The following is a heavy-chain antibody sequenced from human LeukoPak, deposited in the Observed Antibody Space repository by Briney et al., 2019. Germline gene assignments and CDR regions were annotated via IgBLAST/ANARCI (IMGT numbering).Heavy chain of an antibody. D-gene: IGHD6-19*01. J-gene: IGHJ4*02. Sequence: SVKVSCKASGGTFSSYAISWVRQAPGQGLEWMGGIIPIFGTANYAQKFQGRVTMTIDTSTTTAYMELRSLRFDDTAVYYCARDSIAVGAPGVYWGQGTLVTVSS. CDR1: GGTFSSYA. CDR3: ARDSIAVGAPGVY. CDR2: IIPIFGTA. V-gene: IGHV1-69*05.